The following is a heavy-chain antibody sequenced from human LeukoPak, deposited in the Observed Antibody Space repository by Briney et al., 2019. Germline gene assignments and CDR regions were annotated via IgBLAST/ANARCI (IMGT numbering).Heavy chain of an antibody. CDR2: ISYDGSNK. V-gene: IGHV3-30-3*01. J-gene: IGHJ6*02. CDR3: AGVLRYFDWLLSYYYYYGMDV. Sequence: PGGSLRLSCAASGFTFSSYAMHWVRQAPGKGLEWVAVISYDGSNKYYADSVKGRFTISRDNSKNTLYLQMNSLRAEDTAVYYCAGVLRYFDWLLSYYYYYGMDVWGQGTTVTVSS. CDR1: GFTFSSYA. D-gene: IGHD3-9*01.